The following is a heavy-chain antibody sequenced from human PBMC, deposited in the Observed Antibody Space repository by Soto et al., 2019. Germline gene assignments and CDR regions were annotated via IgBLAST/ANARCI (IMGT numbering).Heavy chain of an antibody. Sequence: SVKVSCKASGGTFSSYAISWVRQAPGQGPEWMGGIIPIFGTANYAQKFQGRVTITADESTSTAYMELSSLRSEDTAVYYCARVGYGSGSYYSLGPLPRWGQGTLVTVSS. D-gene: IGHD3-10*01. J-gene: IGHJ4*02. CDR3: ARVGYGSGSYYSLGPLPR. V-gene: IGHV1-69*13. CDR1: GGTFSSYA. CDR2: IIPIFGTA.